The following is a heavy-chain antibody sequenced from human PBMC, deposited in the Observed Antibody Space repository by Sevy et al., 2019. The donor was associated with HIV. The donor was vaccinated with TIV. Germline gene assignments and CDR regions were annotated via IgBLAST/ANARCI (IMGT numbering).Heavy chain of an antibody. Sequence: GGSLRLSCAASGFTFSSYAMHWVRQAPGKGLEGVAVISYDGSNKYYADSVKGRFTISRDNSKNTLYLQMNSLRAEDTAVYYCARDRRIVVVTSSWGAFDIWGQGTMVTVSS. V-gene: IGHV3-30-3*01. J-gene: IGHJ3*02. CDR3: ARDRRIVVVTSSWGAFDI. D-gene: IGHD3-22*01. CDR1: GFTFSSYA. CDR2: ISYDGSNK.